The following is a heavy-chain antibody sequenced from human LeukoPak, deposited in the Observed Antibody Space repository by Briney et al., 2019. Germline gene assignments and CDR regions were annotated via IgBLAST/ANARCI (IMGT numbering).Heavy chain of an antibody. D-gene: IGHD3-22*01. Sequence: PGGSLRLSCAASGSTFSNYWMSWVRQAPGQGLELVANIKEDGSDKNYVDSVRRRFTISRDNAKNALYLQMNSLRAEDTAVYYCARHSSGYYYFDYWGQGTLVTVSS. J-gene: IGHJ4*02. CDR3: ARHSSGYYYFDY. CDR2: IKEDGSDK. V-gene: IGHV3-7*05. CDR1: GSTFSNYW.